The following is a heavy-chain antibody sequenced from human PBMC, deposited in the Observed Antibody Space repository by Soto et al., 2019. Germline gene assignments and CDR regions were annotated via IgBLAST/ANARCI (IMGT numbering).Heavy chain of an antibody. CDR1: GYTFTSYY. Sequence: ASVKVSCKASGYTFTSYYMHWVRQAPGQGLEYMGWISPYTGNTYYVEKFQGRVTVTTDTSTSTAYMELRSLRSDDTAVYYCARGSPFDYWGQGALVTVSS. V-gene: IGHV1-18*04. J-gene: IGHJ4*02. D-gene: IGHD1-26*01. CDR2: ISPYTGNT. CDR3: ARGSPFDY.